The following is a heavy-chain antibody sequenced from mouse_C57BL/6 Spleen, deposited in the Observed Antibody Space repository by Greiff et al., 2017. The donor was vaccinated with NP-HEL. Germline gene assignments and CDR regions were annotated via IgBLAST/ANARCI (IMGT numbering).Heavy chain of an antibody. J-gene: IGHJ1*03. CDR1: GFNIKDYY. Sequence: EVQLQQSGAELVKPGASVKLSCTASGFNIKDYYMHWVKQRPEQGLEWIGRIDPEDGKTKYDQKFQGKATITVDTSSNTAYLHLSSLTSEDAAVYDCARGYGSSSWYFDDWGKGTTVTVSS. CDR2: IDPEDGKT. CDR3: ARGYGSSSWYFDD. D-gene: IGHD1-1*01. V-gene: IGHV14-2*01.